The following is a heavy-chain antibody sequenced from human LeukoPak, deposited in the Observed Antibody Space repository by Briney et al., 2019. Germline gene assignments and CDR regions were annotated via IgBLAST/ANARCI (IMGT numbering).Heavy chain of an antibody. J-gene: IGHJ4*02. D-gene: IGHD4-17*01. Sequence: SETLSLTCTVSGGSISSYYWSWIRQPPGKGLEWIGYIYYSGSTNYNPSLKSRVTISVDTSKNQFSLKLSSVTAADTAVYYCAKASTVTTPYYFDYWGQGTLVTVSS. CDR1: GGSISSYY. V-gene: IGHV4-59*01. CDR2: IYYSGST. CDR3: AKASTVTTPYYFDY.